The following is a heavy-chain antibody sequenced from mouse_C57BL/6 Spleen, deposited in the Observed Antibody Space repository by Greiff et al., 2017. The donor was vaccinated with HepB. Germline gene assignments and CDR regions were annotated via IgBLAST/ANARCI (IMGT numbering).Heavy chain of an antibody. Sequence: EVQLQQSGPELVKPGASVKISCKASGYTFTDYYMNWVKQSHGKSLEWIGDINPNNGGTSYNQKFKGKATLTVDKSSSTAYMELRSLTSEDSAVYYCARGGYYGYAAWFAYWGQGTLVTVSA. CDR1: GYTFTDYY. V-gene: IGHV1-26*01. D-gene: IGHD2-2*01. CDR3: ARGGYYGYAAWFAY. J-gene: IGHJ3*01. CDR2: INPNNGGT.